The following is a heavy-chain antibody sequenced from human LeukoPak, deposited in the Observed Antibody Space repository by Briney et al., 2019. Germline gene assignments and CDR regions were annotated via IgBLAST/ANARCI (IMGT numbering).Heavy chain of an antibody. CDR2: VSPPGGGT. Sequence: PGGSLRLSCVASGFSFSYHGMNWVRLARGKGLEGVSGVSPPGGGTYYADSVKGRFTISRDDSRNTLSLQMNSLRVEDTAVYYCARDLAWGAFDYWGQGILVAVSS. CDR3: ARDLAWGAFDY. D-gene: IGHD7-27*01. V-gene: IGHV3-23*01. CDR1: GFSFSYHG. J-gene: IGHJ4*02.